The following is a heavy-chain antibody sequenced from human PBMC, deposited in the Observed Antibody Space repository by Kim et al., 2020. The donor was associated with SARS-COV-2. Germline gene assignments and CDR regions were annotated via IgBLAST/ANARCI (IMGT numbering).Heavy chain of an antibody. J-gene: IGHJ5*02. CDR2: INHSGST. Sequence: SETLSLTCAVYGGSFSGYYWSWIRQPPGKGLEWIGEINHSGSTNYNPSLKSRVTISVDTSKNQFSLKLSSVTAADTAVYYCASAGSRHIRNWFDPWGQGT. D-gene: IGHD2-15*01. CDR1: GGSFSGYY. CDR3: ASAGSRHIRNWFDP. V-gene: IGHV4-34*01.